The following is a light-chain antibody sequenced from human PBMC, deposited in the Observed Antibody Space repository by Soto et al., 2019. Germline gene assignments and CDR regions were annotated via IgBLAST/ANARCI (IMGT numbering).Light chain of an antibody. CDR3: SSYTSSSTPPYV. V-gene: IGLV2-14*01. CDR2: EVS. CDR1: SSDVGGYNY. J-gene: IGLJ1*01. Sequence: QSVLTQPASVSGSPGQSITISCTGTSSDVGGYNYVSWYQQHPGKAPKLMIYEVSNRPSGVSTRFSGSKSGNTASLTISGLQAEDEADYYCSSYTSSSTPPYVFGTGTQLTVL.